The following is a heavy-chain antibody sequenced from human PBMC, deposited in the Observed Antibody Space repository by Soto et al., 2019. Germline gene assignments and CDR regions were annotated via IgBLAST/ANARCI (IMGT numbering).Heavy chain of an antibody. V-gene: IGHV1-69*12. CDR2: IIPIFNTA. D-gene: IGHD3-3*01. CDR3: ARDTIFGVVIIGWFDP. J-gene: IGHJ5*02. CDR1: GGTFNNYA. Sequence: QVQLVQSGAEVKKPGSSVKVSCKASGGTFNNYAISWVRQAPGQGLEWMGGIIPIFNTANYAQKFQGRVTLTVDESTSTASMELSSLRSEDTAIYYCARDTIFGVVIIGWFDPWGQGTLVTVSS.